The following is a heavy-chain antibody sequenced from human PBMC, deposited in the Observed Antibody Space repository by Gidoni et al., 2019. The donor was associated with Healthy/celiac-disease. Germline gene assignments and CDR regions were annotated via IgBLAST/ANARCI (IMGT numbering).Heavy chain of an antibody. D-gene: IGHD6-13*01. V-gene: IGHV4-39*07. J-gene: IGHJ4*02. CDR3: ARDVRYSSSWSHFDF. Sequence: HLHLQESGPRLVRPSETLSLTCTVSGGSVSNADYYWGWIRQSPGKGLEWIGTVYYRGTTYYNPSLKRRVTISPDTSQNQFSLRLSSVTAADTAVYYCARDVRYSSSWSHFDFWGQGTLVTVSS. CDR2: VYYRGTT. CDR1: GGSVSNADYY.